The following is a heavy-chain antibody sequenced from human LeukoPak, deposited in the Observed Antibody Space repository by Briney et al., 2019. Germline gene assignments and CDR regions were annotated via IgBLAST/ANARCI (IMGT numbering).Heavy chain of an antibody. J-gene: IGHJ4*02. Sequence: PSETLSLTCTVSGGSISSSSYYWGWIRQPPGKGLEWIGSIYYSGSTYYSPSLESRVTISIDTSKNQFSLNLNSVTAADTAVYYCARGGGSSPSYWGQGTLVTVSS. V-gene: IGHV4-39*07. CDR1: GGSISSSSYY. D-gene: IGHD6-6*01. CDR3: ARGGGSSPSY. CDR2: IYYSGST.